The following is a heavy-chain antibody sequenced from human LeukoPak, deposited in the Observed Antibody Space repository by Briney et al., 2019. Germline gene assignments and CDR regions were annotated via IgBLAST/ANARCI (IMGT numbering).Heavy chain of an antibody. V-gene: IGHV3-9*01. Sequence: PGRFLRLSCAASGLTFDDYAMHWVRQAPGKGLEWVSGISWNSGSIGYADSVKGRFTISRDNAKNSLYLQMNSLRAEDTALYYCAKSLSYGYCSGGSCSSMGFDYWGQGTLVTVSS. CDR2: ISWNSGSI. CDR1: GLTFDDYA. D-gene: IGHD2-15*01. J-gene: IGHJ4*02. CDR3: AKSLSYGYCSGGSCSSMGFDY.